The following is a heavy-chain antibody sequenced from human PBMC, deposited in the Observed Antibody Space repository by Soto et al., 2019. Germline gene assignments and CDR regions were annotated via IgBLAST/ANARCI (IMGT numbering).Heavy chain of an antibody. Sequence: QVQLVESGGGVVQPGRSLRLSCAASGFTFSSYGMHWVRQAPGKGLEWVAVIWYDGSNKYYADSVKGRFTISRDNSKNTLYVQMNSLRAEDTAVYYCARDSGGRDKGYYYYGMDVWGQGTTVTVSS. V-gene: IGHV3-33*01. CDR1: GFTFSSYG. J-gene: IGHJ6*02. CDR3: ARDSGGRDKGYYYYGMDV. CDR2: IWYDGSNK. D-gene: IGHD2-15*01.